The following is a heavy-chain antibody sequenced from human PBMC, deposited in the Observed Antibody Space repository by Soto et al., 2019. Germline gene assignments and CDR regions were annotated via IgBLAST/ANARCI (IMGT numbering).Heavy chain of an antibody. D-gene: IGHD3-16*02. CDR1: GLKFSDYW. J-gene: IGHJ4*02. CDR3: ARDGLLFSGPYRPSRFDY. Sequence: GPLRGSCAASGLKFSDYWMSWVRQAPGKGLEWVGNIKHDTSEAHYADSVKGRFTITRDNIKNFLFLQMNGLRSDATASYYCARDGLLFSGPYRPSRFDYWGLGTLVSVSS. CDR2: IKHDTSEA. V-gene: IGHV3-7*03.